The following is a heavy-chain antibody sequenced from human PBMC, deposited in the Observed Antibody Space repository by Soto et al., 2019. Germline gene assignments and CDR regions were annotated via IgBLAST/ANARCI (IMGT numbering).Heavy chain of an antibody. CDR1: GGSISSSGYS. CDR2: IYHSGST. J-gene: IGHJ4*02. D-gene: IGHD1-26*01. V-gene: IGHV4-30-2*01. CDR3: ASRSYVYFDS. Sequence: PSETLSLTCSVSGGSISSSGYSWSWIRQPPGKGLEWIGFIYHSGSTYYDPSLKSRVTISLDRSKNQFSLKLSSVTAADTAVYYCASRSYVYFDSWGQGTLVTVSS.